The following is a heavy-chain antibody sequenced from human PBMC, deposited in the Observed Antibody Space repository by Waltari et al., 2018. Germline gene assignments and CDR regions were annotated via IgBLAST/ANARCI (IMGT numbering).Heavy chain of an antibody. D-gene: IGHD5-18*01. J-gene: IGHJ6*02. V-gene: IGHV1-69*04. CDR3: ARARVQLWKNGMDV. CDR2: IIPILGIA. Sequence: QVQLVQSGAEVKKPGSSVKVSCKASGGTFSSYAISWVRQAPGQGLEWMGRIIPILGIANYAEKFQGRVTITADKSTSTAYMELSSLRSEDTAVYYCARARVQLWKNGMDVWGQGTTVTVSS. CDR1: GGTFSSYA.